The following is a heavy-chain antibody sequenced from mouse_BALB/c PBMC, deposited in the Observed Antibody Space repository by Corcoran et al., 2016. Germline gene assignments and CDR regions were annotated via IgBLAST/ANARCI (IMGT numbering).Heavy chain of an antibody. CDR2: INTNTGEP. D-gene: IGHD1-1*01. V-gene: IGHV9-3*02. CDR1: GYTFKNYG. CDR3: ARYYYGSSYWYFDV. J-gene: IGHJ1*01. Sequence: XXLVQSGPELKKPEETVKISCKASGYTFKNYGMNWVKQAPGKGLKWMGWINTNTGEPTYAEEFKGRFAFSLETSASTAYLQINNLKNEDTATNFCARYYYGSSYWYFDVWGSGTTVTVSS.